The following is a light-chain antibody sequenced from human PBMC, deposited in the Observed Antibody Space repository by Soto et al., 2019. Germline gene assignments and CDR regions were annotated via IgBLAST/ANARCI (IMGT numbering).Light chain of an antibody. V-gene: IGKV3-20*01. CDR2: GAS. CDR3: QQYGSLPIT. Sequence: DSVCTHSQITLSWPAGERGTLSCRASKSVISTYLAWYQQKPGQAPRLLIYGASSRATGIPDRFSGSGSGTDFTLTISRLEPEDFAVYYCQQYGSLPITFGQGTRLEI. J-gene: IGKJ5*01. CDR1: KSVISTY.